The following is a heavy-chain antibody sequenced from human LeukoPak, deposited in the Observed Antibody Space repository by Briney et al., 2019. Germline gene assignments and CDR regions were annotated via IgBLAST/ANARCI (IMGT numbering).Heavy chain of an antibody. CDR2: IYSTGSP. CDR1: GGSLNFYY. J-gene: IGHJ4*02. Sequence: SETLSLTCAVSGGSLNFYYWNWIRQPAGKGLEWIGRIYSTGSPNYSPSLKSRVTMSVDKSKNQFSLTLSSVTAADTAVYCCARGIADPYSFDAWGQRILVTVS. CDR3: ARGIADPYSFDA. V-gene: IGHV4-4*07. D-gene: IGHD6-13*01.